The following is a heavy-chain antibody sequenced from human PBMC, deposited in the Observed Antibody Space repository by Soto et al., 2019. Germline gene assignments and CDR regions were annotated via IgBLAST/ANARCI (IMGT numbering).Heavy chain of an antibody. CDR3: ARDTVLTGMFDF. Sequence: PSETLSLTCTVSGGSISSYYWSWIRQPPGKGLEWIGYVYYTGTTNYNPSLGSRVTISIDAPENQISLKLTSVTAADTAFYYCARDTVLTGMFDFWGQGTLVTVSS. CDR2: VYYTGTT. D-gene: IGHD4-17*01. J-gene: IGHJ4*02. V-gene: IGHV4-59*13. CDR1: GGSISSYY.